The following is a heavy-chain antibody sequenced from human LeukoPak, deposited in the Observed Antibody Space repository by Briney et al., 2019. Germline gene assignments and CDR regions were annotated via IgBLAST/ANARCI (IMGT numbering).Heavy chain of an antibody. D-gene: IGHD3-9*01. Sequence: ASVKVSCKASGYTFTGYYMHWVRQAPGQGLEWMGWINPNSGGTNYAQKFQGRVTMTRDTSISTAYMELSRLRSDDTAVYYCARGLRYFDWENHAFDIWGQGTVVTVSS. CDR3: ARGLRYFDWENHAFDI. J-gene: IGHJ3*02. CDR2: INPNSGGT. V-gene: IGHV1-2*02. CDR1: GYTFTGYY.